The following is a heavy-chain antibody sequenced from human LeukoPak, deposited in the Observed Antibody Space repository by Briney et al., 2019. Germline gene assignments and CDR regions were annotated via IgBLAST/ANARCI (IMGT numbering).Heavy chain of an antibody. CDR1: GFIFSNW. V-gene: IGHV3-7*01. D-gene: IGHD1-1*01. J-gene: IGHJ4*02. CDR3: AKFLGTATRYDS. CDR2: INPDGSAK. Sequence: GGSLRLSCAASGFIFSNWMSWVRQAPGKGLEWVASINPDGSAKYHVDSVKGRFTISSDNAKKSLSLQMDALRAEHTAVYFCAKFLGTATRYDSWGLGTLVIVSS.